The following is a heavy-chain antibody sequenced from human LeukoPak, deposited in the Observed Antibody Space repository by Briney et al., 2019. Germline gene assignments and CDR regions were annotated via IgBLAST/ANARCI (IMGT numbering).Heavy chain of an antibody. V-gene: IGHV3-9*01. CDR3: AKDATAVPGTVYMDV. J-gene: IGHJ6*03. CDR1: GFTFDDYA. Sequence: PGGSLRLSCAASGFTFDDYAMHWVRQAPGKGLEWVSVISWNSGGIGYADSVKGRFTISRDNAKNSVYLQMTSLRAEDTALYYCAKDATAVPGTVYMDVWGKGTTVTISS. D-gene: IGHD6-13*01. CDR2: ISWNSGGI.